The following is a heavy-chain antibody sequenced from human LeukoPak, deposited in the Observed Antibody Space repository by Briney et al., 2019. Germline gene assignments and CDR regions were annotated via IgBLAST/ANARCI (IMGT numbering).Heavy chain of an antibody. D-gene: IGHD6-19*01. Sequence: ASVKVSCKASGYTFTSYDINWVRQATGQGLEWMGWMNPNSGNTGYAQKFQGRVTITRNTSISTAYMELSSLRSEDTAVYYCARGLHRAGHNYMDVWGKGTTVTVSS. V-gene: IGHV1-8*01. CDR3: ARGLHRAGHNYMDV. J-gene: IGHJ6*03. CDR1: GYTFTSYD. CDR2: MNPNSGNT.